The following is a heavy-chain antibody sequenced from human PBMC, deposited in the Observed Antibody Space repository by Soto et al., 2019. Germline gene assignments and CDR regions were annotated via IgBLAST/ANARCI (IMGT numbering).Heavy chain of an antibody. CDR1: GYTFTSYA. Sequence: QVQLVQSGAEEKKPGASVKVSCKASGYTFTSYAMHWVRQAPGQRLEWMGWINAGNGNTKYSQKFQGRVTITRDTSASTAYMELSSLRSEDTAVYYCARAVAVVADFDYWGQGTLVTVSS. J-gene: IGHJ4*02. CDR2: INAGNGNT. V-gene: IGHV1-3*05. CDR3: ARAVAVVADFDY. D-gene: IGHD2-15*01.